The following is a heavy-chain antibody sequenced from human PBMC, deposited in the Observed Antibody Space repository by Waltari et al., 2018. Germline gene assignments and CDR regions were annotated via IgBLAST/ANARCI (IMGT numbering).Heavy chain of an antibody. CDR2: ISGSGGST. V-gene: IGHV3-23*01. J-gene: IGHJ3*02. CDR3: AQQWLLGGAFDI. D-gene: IGHD6-19*01. Sequence: EVQLLESGGGLVQPGGCLRLSCAASGFPFSSFAIRWVRQAPGKGLGWVSAISGSGGSTYYADSVKGRFTISRDNSKNTLYLQMNGLRAEDTAVYYCAQQWLLGGAFDIWGQGTMVTVSS. CDR1: GFPFSSFA.